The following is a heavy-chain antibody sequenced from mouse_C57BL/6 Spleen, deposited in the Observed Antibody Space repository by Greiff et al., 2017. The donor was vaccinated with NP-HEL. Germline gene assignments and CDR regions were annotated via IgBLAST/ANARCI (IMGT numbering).Heavy chain of an antibody. Sequence: QVQLQQPGAELVKPGASVKMSCKASGYTFTSYWITWVKQRPGQGLEWIGDIYPGSGSTNYNEKFKSKATLTVDTSSSTAYIQLSSLTSEDSAVYYCARWGTTVVDAMDYWGQGTSVTVSS. V-gene: IGHV1-55*01. CDR2: IYPGSGST. J-gene: IGHJ4*01. CDR1: GYTFTSYW. CDR3: ARWGTTVVDAMDY. D-gene: IGHD1-1*01.